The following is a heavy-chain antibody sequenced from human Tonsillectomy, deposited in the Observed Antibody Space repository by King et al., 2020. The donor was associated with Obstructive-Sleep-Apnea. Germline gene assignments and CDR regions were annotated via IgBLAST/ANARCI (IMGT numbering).Heavy chain of an antibody. CDR2: ISGSGGSI. CDR3: AKAQERYYYDSSGTY. J-gene: IGHJ4*02. V-gene: IGHV3-23*04. CDR1: GFTFSSYA. Sequence: DVQLVESGGGLVQPGGSLRLSCASSGFTFSSYAMSWVRQAPGKGLEWVSAISGSGGSIYYADSVKGRFTISRANSKNTLYLQMNNLRAEDTAVYYCAKAQERYYYDSSGTYWGQGTLVTVSS. D-gene: IGHD3-22*01.